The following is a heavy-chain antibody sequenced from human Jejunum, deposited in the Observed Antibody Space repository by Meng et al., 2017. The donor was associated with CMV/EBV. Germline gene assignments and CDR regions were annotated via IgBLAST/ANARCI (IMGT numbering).Heavy chain of an antibody. CDR2: IKPQNGAT. CDR1: GYTFTAYF. J-gene: IGHJ4*02. V-gene: IGHV1-2*02. D-gene: IGHD3-10*01. CDR3: ARGGDRGEEDY. Sequence: KASGYTFTAYFVHWVRQAPGQGLEWMGWIKPQNGATNYEQKYQGRVTLTRDTSISTAYMELTSLKSDDTAMYYCARGGDRGEEDYWGQGTLVTVSS.